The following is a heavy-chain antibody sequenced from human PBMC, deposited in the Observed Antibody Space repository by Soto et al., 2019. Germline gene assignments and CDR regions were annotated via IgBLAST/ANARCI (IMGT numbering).Heavy chain of an antibody. Sequence: GGSLRLSCAASGFTFSDYGMHWVRQAPGKGLEWVAVISYDGSNKYYADSVKGRFTISRDNSKNTLYLQMNNLRAEDTAVYYCAKLIAVVGFDYWGQGTLVTVSS. CDR2: ISYDGSNK. CDR3: AKLIAVVGFDY. D-gene: IGHD3-22*01. CDR1: GFTFSDYG. V-gene: IGHV3-30*18. J-gene: IGHJ4*02.